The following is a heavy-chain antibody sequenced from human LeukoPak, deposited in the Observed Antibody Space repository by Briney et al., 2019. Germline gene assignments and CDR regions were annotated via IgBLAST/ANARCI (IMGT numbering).Heavy chain of an antibody. CDR1: GDSVSSNSAA. Sequence: SQTLSLTCATSGDSVSSNSAAWNWIRQSPSRGLEWLGRTYYRSKWYYDYAPSVKSRITFNPDTSKNQFSLQLTSVTPEDTAVYYCARSPIEQFDGNGYRFDNWGQGTLVTVSS. J-gene: IGHJ4*02. CDR3: ARSPIEQFDGNGYRFDN. V-gene: IGHV6-1*01. D-gene: IGHD3-22*01. CDR2: TYYRSKWYY.